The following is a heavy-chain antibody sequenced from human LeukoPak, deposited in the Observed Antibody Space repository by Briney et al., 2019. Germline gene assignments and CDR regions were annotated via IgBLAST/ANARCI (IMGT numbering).Heavy chain of an antibody. CDR1: GGSIRSYY. CDR3: ARARAYSSGSNWFDP. D-gene: IGHD6-19*01. V-gene: IGHV4-59*01. Sequence: PSETLSLTCTVSGGSIRSYYWSWIRQPPGKGLEWIGYIYYSGSTNYNPSLKSRVTISVDTSKNQFSLKLSSVTAADTAVYYCARARAYSSGSNWFDPWGQGTLVTVSS. CDR2: IYYSGST. J-gene: IGHJ5*02.